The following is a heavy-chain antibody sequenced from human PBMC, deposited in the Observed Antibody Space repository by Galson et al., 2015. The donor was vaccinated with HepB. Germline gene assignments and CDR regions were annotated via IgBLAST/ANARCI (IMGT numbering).Heavy chain of an antibody. Sequence: SLRLSCAASGFTFGRYAMSWVRQAPGKGLEWVSAISGSGGRTYYAASVQGRFTISRDNSKNTLYLQMNSLRAEDTAIYYCAKAGPITMRVVVNDWGQGTLVTVSA. D-gene: IGHD3-22*01. CDR1: GFTFGRYA. CDR2: ISGSGGRT. J-gene: IGHJ4*02. CDR3: AKAGPITMRVVVND. V-gene: IGHV3-23*01.